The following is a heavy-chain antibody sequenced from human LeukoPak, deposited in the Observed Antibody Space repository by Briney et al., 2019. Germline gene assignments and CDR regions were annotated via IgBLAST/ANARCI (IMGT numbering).Heavy chain of an antibody. CDR1: GGSISSSSYY. Sequence: PSETLSLTCTVSGGSISSSSYYWGWIRQPPGKGLEWIGSIYYSGSTYYNPSLKSRVTISVDTSKNQFSLKLSSVTAADTAVYYCARDRIAVAENWFDPWGQGTLVTVSS. CDR3: ARDRIAVAENWFDP. V-gene: IGHV4-39*07. CDR2: IYYSGST. J-gene: IGHJ5*02. D-gene: IGHD6-19*01.